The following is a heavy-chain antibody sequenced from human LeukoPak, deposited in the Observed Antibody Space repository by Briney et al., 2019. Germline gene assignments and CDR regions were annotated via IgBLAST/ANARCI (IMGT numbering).Heavy chain of an antibody. D-gene: IGHD3-22*01. CDR3: AKARGSGYYYDAFDI. CDR1: GFTFDDYA. Sequence: GGSLTLSSAASGFTFDDYAMHWVGQAPGKGLEWVSGISWNSGSIGYADSVKGRFTISRDNAKNSLYLQMNSLRAEDTALYYCAKARGSGYYYDAFDIWGQGTMVTVSS. V-gene: IGHV3-9*01. CDR2: ISWNSGSI. J-gene: IGHJ3*02.